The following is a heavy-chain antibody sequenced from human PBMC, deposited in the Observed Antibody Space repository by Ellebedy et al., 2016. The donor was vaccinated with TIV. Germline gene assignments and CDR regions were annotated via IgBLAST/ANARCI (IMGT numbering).Heavy chain of an antibody. V-gene: IGHV3-NL1*01. CDR1: GFTFSNYV. Sequence: GGSLRLSXAASGFTFSNYVINWVRQAPGKGLEWVSAIDTDGGTTFYADSAKGRFTISRDNPTNTVYLQMDSLRPEDAAVYYCAREGHSSGHARDFDVWGQGTLVTVSS. D-gene: IGHD6-19*01. CDR2: IDTDGGTT. CDR3: AREGHSSGHARDFDV. J-gene: IGHJ4*02.